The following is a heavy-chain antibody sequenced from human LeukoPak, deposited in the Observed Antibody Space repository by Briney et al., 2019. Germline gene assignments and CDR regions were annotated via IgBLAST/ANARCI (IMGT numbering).Heavy chain of an antibody. V-gene: IGHV3-30-3*01. CDR1: GFTFSSYA. CDR2: ISYDGSNK. Sequence: GRSLRLSCAASGFTFSSYAMHWVRQAPGKGLEWVAVISYDGSNKYYADSVKGRFTISRDNSKNTLYLQMNSLRAEDTAVYYCAKDVSSSGWFFDYWGQGTLVTVSS. D-gene: IGHD6-19*01. J-gene: IGHJ4*02. CDR3: AKDVSSSGWFFDY.